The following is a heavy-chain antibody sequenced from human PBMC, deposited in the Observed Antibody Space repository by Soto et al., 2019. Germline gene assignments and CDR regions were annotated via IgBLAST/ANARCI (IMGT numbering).Heavy chain of an antibody. Sequence: ASVKVSCKASGYTFTSYGISWVRQAPGQGLEWMGRINGDYGNTQYAQKFRGRVTMTTDTSTTTVYMELTNLRSDDTAVYYCARCIQGDYYYGMDVWGQGTTVTV. CDR2: INGDYGNT. V-gene: IGHV1-18*01. CDR1: GYTFTSYG. D-gene: IGHD5-18*01. CDR3: ARCIQGDYYYGMDV. J-gene: IGHJ6*02.